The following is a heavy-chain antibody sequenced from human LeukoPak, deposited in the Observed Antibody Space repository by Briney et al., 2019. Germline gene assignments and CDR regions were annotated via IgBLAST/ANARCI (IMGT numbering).Heavy chain of an antibody. D-gene: IGHD6-13*01. V-gene: IGHV4-59*01. CDR2: IYYSGST. CDR3: ARNPRSWTFMDV. J-gene: IGHJ6*02. Sequence: PSETLSLTCTVSGGSISSYYWSWIRQPPGKGLEWIGYIYYSGSTNYNPSLKSRVTISVDTSKNQFSLKLSSVTAADTAVYYCARNPRSWTFMDVWGQGTTVTVSS. CDR1: GGSISSYY.